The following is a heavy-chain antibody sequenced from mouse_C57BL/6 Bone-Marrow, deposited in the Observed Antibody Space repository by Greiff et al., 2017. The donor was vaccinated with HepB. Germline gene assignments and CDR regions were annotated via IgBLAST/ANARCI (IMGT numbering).Heavy chain of an antibody. Sequence: QVQLQQSGPGLVQPSQSLSITCTVSGFSFTSYGVHWVRQSPGKGLEWLGVIWRGGSTDYNAAFMSRLSITKDNSKSQVFFKMNSLQADDTAIYYCAKRAVVALDWYFDVGGTGTTVTVSS. J-gene: IGHJ1*03. CDR2: IWRGGST. CDR1: GFSFTSYG. D-gene: IGHD1-1*01. CDR3: AKRAVVALDWYFDV. V-gene: IGHV2-5*01.